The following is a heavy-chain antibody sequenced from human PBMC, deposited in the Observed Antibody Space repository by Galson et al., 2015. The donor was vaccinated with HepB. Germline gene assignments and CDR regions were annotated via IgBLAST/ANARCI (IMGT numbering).Heavy chain of an antibody. CDR3: ARSSEYGGLSCY. CDR2: INSSSSTI. Sequence: SLRLSCAASGFTFSIYSMNWVRQAPGKGLEWVSYINSSSSTIYYADSVKGRFTISRDNAKNSLYLQMNSLRDEDTALYYCARSSEYGGLSCYCGQGTLFTIYS. D-gene: IGHD3-10*01. V-gene: IGHV3-48*02. CDR1: GFTFSIYS. J-gene: IGHJ4*02.